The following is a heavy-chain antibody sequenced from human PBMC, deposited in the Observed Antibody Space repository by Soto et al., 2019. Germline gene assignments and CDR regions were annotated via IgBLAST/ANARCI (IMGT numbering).Heavy chain of an antibody. CDR1: GFSFSSVW. V-gene: IGHV3-7*01. CDR2: IKYDGSEE. Sequence: GGSLRLSCVVSGFSFSSVWLTWVRQAPGKGLECVANIKYDGSEEYYVDSVKGRFTISRDNAKNSLYLQMNSLRDEDSAVYYCVTDLNWQGHWGQGTLVTVSS. CDR3: VTDLNWQGH. J-gene: IGHJ1*01.